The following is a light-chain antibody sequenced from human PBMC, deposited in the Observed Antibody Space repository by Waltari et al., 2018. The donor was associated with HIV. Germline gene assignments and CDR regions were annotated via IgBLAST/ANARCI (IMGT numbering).Light chain of an antibody. CDR3: QVWDSSSDHL. CDR2: DDI. V-gene: IGLV3-21*02. J-gene: IGLJ2*01. CDR1: NIGSKS. Sequence: SYVPTQPPSVSVAPGQTARITCGGNNIGSKSVHWYQQKPGQAPVLVIYDDIGRPSGIPERFSGSNSGNTATLTISRVEVGDEADYYCQVWDSSSDHLFGGGTKVTVL.